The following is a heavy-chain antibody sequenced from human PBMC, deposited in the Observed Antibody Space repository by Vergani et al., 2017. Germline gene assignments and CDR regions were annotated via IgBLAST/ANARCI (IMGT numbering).Heavy chain of an antibody. V-gene: IGHV4-39*01. CDR1: GGSISSSSYY. D-gene: IGHD2-15*01. J-gene: IGHJ5*02. Sequence: QLQLQESGPGLVKPSETLSLTCTVSGGSISSSSYYWGWIRQPPGKGLEWIGSIYYSGSTYYNPSLKSRVTISVDTSKNQFSLKLSSVTAADTAVYYCAGSIDGVVVAASISGWFDPWGKGTMVTVSS. CDR2: IYYSGST. CDR3: AGSIDGVVVAASISGWFDP.